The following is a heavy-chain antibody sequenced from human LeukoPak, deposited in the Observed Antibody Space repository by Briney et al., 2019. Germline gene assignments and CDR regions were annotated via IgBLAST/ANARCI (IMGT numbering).Heavy chain of an antibody. CDR3: ARDVGEYWGFDY. J-gene: IGHJ4*02. V-gene: IGHV1-46*01. D-gene: IGHD3-10*01. CDR2: INPSGGST. Sequence: ASVKVSCKASGYTFTSYYMHWVQQAPGQGLEWMGIINPSGGSTSYAQKFQGRVTMTRDTSTSTVYMELSSLRSEDTAMYYCARDVGEYWGFDYWGQGTLVTVSS. CDR1: GYTFTSYY.